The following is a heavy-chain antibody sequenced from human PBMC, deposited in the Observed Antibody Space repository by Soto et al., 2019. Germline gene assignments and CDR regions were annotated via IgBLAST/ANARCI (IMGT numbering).Heavy chain of an antibody. CDR3: ARTTVTTWFVFDY. Sequence: SETLSLTCTVSGGSISSSSYYWGWIRQPPGKGLEWIGSIYYSGSTYYNPSLKSRVTISVDTSKNQFSLKLSSVTAADTAVYYCARTTVTTWFVFDYWGQGTLVTVSS. CDR1: GGSISSSSYY. CDR2: IYYSGST. D-gene: IGHD4-4*01. J-gene: IGHJ4*02. V-gene: IGHV4-39*01.